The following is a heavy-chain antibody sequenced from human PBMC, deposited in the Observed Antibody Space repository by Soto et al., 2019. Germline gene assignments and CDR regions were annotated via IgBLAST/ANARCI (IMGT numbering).Heavy chain of an antibody. J-gene: IGHJ4*02. CDR2: ISGSGGST. D-gene: IGHD3-10*01. CDR3: AKDLGELLWFGSPLFDY. CDR1: GFTFSSYA. V-gene: IGHV3-23*01. Sequence: PWGSLRLSCAASGFTFSSYAMSWVRQAPGKGLEWVSAISGSGGSTYYADSVKGRFTISRDNSKNTLYLQMNSLRAEDTAVYYCAKDLGELLWFGSPLFDYWGQGTLVTVSS.